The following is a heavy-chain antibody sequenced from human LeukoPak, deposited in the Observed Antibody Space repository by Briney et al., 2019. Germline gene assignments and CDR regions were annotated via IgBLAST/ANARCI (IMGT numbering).Heavy chain of an antibody. Sequence: GSLRLSCAASGFTFSSYSMNWVRQAPGKGLEWVSAISGSGGSTYYADSVKGRFTISRGNSKNTLYLQMNSLRAEDTAVYYCAKPVFRSWYPFDYWGQGTLVTVSS. D-gene: IGHD6-13*01. V-gene: IGHV3-23*01. CDR1: GFTFSSYS. CDR3: AKPVFRSWYPFDY. J-gene: IGHJ4*02. CDR2: ISGSGGST.